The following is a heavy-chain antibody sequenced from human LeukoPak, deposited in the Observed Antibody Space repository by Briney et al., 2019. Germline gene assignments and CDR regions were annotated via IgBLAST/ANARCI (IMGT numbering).Heavy chain of an antibody. Sequence: SETLSLTCTVSGGSIGSSSYYWGWIRQPPGKGLEWIGSIYYSGSTYYNPSLKSRVTISVDTSKNQFSLKLSSVTAADTAVCYCARHPMSPYGLVMDVWGKGTTVTVSS. CDR3: ARHPMSPYGLVMDV. CDR1: GGSIGSSSYY. D-gene: IGHD3-10*01. V-gene: IGHV4-39*01. J-gene: IGHJ6*03. CDR2: IYYSGST.